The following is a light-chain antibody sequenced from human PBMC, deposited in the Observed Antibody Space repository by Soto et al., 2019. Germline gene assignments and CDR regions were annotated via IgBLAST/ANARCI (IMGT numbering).Light chain of an antibody. CDR3: RQRYTNPLT. Sequence: DIQLTQAPSFLSASEGDRVTITCRARQDIHVFLAWYQHKPGKAPKLVIYAASSLESGVTSRYSGSGSGTDFSLSISSLQPEDVETYYCRQRYTNPLTFGQGTKVDIK. CDR2: AAS. V-gene: IGKV1-39*01. CDR1: QDIHVF. J-gene: IGKJ1*01.